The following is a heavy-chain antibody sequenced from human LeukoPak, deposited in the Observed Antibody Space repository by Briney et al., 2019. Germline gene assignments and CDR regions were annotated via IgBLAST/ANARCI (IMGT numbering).Heavy chain of an antibody. D-gene: IGHD2-15*01. J-gene: IGHJ6*03. CDR1: GFTFSSYG. CDR2: ISYDGSNK. V-gene: IGHV3-30*03. CDR3: ARDHSGYCSGGSCYYYYYMDV. Sequence: GGSLRLSCAASGFTFSSYGMHWVRQAPGKGLEWVAVISYDGSNKYYADSVKGRFTISRDNSKNTLYLQMNSLRAEDTAVYYCARDHSGYCSGGSCYYYYYMDVWGKGTTVTVPS.